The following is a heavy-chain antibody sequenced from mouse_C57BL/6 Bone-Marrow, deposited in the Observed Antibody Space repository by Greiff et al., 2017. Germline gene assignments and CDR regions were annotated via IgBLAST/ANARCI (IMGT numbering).Heavy chain of an antibody. CDR1: GFTFSSYA. CDR3: ARDYGFAY. CDR2: ISDGGSYT. Sequence: DVMLVESGGGLVKPGGSLKLSCAASGFTFSSYAMSWVRQTPEKRLEWVATISDGGSYTYYPDNVKGRFTISRDNAKNNLYLQMSHLKSEDTAMYYCARDYGFAYWGQGTLVTVSA. J-gene: IGHJ3*01. V-gene: IGHV5-4*01.